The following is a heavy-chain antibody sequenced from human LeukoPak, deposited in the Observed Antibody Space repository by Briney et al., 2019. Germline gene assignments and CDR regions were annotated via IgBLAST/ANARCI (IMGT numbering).Heavy chain of an antibody. CDR3: APLYESPGGGFDP. Sequence: SETLSLTCTVSGGSISSYYWSWIRQPPGKGLEWIGNIYYSGSTNYNPSLKSRVTISVDTSKNQFSLKLRSVTAADTAVYYCAPLYESPGGGFDPWGQGTLVTVSS. V-gene: IGHV4-59*12. CDR1: GGSISSYY. CDR2: IYYSGST. J-gene: IGHJ5*02. D-gene: IGHD3-16*01.